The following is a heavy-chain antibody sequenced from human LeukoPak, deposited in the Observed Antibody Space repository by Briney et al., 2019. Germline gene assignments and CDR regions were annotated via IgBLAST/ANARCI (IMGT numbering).Heavy chain of an antibody. CDR3: ASQVVWIGY. CDR2: ISSSGSTI. CDR1: GFTFSSYE. V-gene: IGHV3-48*03. D-gene: IGHD3-3*01. Sequence: PGGSLRLSCAASGFTFSSYEMNWVRQAPGKGLEWVSYISSSGSTIYYADSVKGRFTISRDNAKNSLYLQMNSLRAEDTAVYYCASQVVWIGYWGQGTLVTVSS. J-gene: IGHJ4*02.